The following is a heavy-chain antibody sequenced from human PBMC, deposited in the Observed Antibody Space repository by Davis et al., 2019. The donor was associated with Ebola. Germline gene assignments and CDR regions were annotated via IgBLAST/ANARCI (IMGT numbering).Heavy chain of an antibody. J-gene: IGHJ4*02. D-gene: IGHD1-26*01. CDR1: GYTFTSYD. V-gene: IGHV1-8*03. CDR2: MNPNSGNT. Sequence: ASVKVSCKASGYTFTSYDINWVRQATGQGLEWMGWMNPNSGNTGYAQKFQGRVTITRNTSISTAYMELSRLRSDDTAVYYCAREWGGSYPRDFDYWGQGTLVTVSS. CDR3: AREWGGSYPRDFDY.